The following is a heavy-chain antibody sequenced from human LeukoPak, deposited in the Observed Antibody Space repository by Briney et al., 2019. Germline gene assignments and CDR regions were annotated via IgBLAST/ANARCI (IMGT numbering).Heavy chain of an antibody. J-gene: IGHJ3*02. CDR1: GFTFSSYA. CDR3: AKDWDYNGYEKDAFDI. V-gene: IGHV3-23*01. Sequence: GGSLRLSCAASGFTFSSYAMSWVRQAPGKGLEWVSAISGSGGSTYYADSVKGRFTTSRDNSKNTLYLQMNSLRAEDTAGYYCAKDWDYNGYEKDAFDIWGQGTMVTVSS. CDR2: ISGSGGST. D-gene: IGHD5-12*01.